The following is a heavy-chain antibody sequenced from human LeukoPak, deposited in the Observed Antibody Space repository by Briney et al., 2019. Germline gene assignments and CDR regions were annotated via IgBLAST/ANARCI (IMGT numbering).Heavy chain of an antibody. CDR3: AKDYCSSTSCYIGSVYYYYGMDV. CDR2: ISWDGGST. V-gene: IGHV3-43*01. J-gene: IGHJ6*02. CDR1: GFTFDDYT. D-gene: IGHD2-2*02. Sequence: GGSLRLSCAASGFTFDDYTMHWVRQAPGKGLEWVSLISWDGGSTYYADSVKGRFTISRDNSKNSLYLQMNSLRTEDTALYYCAKDYCSSTSCYIGSVYYYYGMDVWGQGTTVTVSS.